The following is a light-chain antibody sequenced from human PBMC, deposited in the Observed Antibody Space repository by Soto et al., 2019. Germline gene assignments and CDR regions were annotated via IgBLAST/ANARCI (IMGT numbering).Light chain of an antibody. Sequence: DIQLPQSPSFLSASVGDRVTVTCRASQDISTSLAWFQQKAGKVPQLLVYPASTLQDGVPSRFIGSGSGTYFTRTITTLQAEDFATDYWQHLRSGPCSFGLGTKVDSK. V-gene: IGKV1-9*01. J-gene: IGKJ2*04. CDR2: PAS. CDR3: QHLRSGPCS. CDR1: QDISTS.